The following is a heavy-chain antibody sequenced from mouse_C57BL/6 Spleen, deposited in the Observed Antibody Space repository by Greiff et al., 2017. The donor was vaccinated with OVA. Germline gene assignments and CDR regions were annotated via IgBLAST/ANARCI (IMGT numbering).Heavy chain of an antibody. J-gene: IGHJ3*01. D-gene: IGHD1-1*01. CDR2: IYPRSGNT. Sequence: QVQLQQSGAELARPGASVKLSCKASGYTFTSYGISWVKQRTVQGLEWIGEIYPRSGNTYYNEKFKGKATLTADKSSSTAYMELRSLTSEDSAVYFCANYGSSPFAYWGQGTLVTVSA. CDR3: ANYGSSPFAY. V-gene: IGHV1-81*01. CDR1: GYTFTSYG.